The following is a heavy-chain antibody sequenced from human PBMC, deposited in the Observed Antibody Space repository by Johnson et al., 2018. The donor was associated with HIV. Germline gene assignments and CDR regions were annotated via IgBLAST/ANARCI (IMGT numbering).Heavy chain of an antibody. CDR2: ITNDGSKK. Sequence: QMLLVESGGGVVQPGRSLRLSCVASGFTFSRYAVHWFRQAPGKGLEWVAIITNDGSKKYYADSVQGRFTISRDDSKNTLYLQMSSLRPEDTAVYYCARDRGYWDAFDIWGQGTMVIVSS. CDR1: GFTFSRYA. V-gene: IGHV3-30*04. CDR3: ARDRGYWDAFDI. J-gene: IGHJ3*02. D-gene: IGHD3-22*01.